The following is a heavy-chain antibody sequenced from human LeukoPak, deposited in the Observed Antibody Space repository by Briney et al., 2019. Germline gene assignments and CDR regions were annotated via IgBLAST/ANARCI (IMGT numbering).Heavy chain of an antibody. V-gene: IGHV5-51*01. CDR1: GYSFTNYW. CDR2: IYPDDSDT. D-gene: IGHD6-13*01. Sequence: GESLKISCKGSGYSFTNYWIGWVRQMPGKGLEWMGIIYPDDSDTRYSPSSQGQVTISADKSITTAYLQWSSLKASDTAMYYCARREDSSSWYFDYWGQGTLVTVSS. CDR3: ARREDSSSWYFDY. J-gene: IGHJ4*02.